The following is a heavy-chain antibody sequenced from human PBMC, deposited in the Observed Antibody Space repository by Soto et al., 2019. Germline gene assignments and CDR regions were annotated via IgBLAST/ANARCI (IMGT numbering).Heavy chain of an antibody. V-gene: IGHV4-61*01. CDR2: IYYSGST. D-gene: IGHD1-26*01. Sequence: PSETLSLTCTVSGGSVSSGSYYWSWIRQPPGKGLEWIGYIYYSGSTNYNPSLKSRVTISVDTSKNQLSLKLSSVTAADTAVYYWARQWELGPVYWFDPWGQGTLVTVSS. J-gene: IGHJ5*02. CDR3: ARQWELGPVYWFDP. CDR1: GGSVSSGSYY.